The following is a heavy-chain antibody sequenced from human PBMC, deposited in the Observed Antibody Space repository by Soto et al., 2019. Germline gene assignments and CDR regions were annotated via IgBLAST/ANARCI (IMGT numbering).Heavy chain of an antibody. V-gene: IGHV2-26*01. CDR3: ARRRPLYGMDV. CDR1: GSSLSNARIG. D-gene: IGHD6-6*01. CDR2: IFSNDEK. Sequence: SXPTLVNPKETLTLTFTVSGSSLSNARIGVSWIRQPPGKALEWLAHIFSNDEKSYSTSLKSRLTISKDTSKSQVVLTMTNMDPVDTATYYCARRRPLYGMDVWGQGTTVTVSS. J-gene: IGHJ6*02.